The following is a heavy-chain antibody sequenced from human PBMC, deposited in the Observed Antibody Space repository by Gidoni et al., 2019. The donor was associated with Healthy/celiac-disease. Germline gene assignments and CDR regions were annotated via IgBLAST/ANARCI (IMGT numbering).Heavy chain of an antibody. CDR3: AADKTTYYCSSTSCYTY. Sequence: QMQLVQSGPEVKKPGTSVKVSCKASGFTFTSSAVQWVRQARGQRLEWIGWIVGGSGNTNYAQKFQERVTITRDMSTSTAYMELSSLRSEDTAVYYCAADKTTYYCSSTSCYTYWGQGTLVTVSS. CDR1: GFTFTSSA. D-gene: IGHD2-2*01. CDR2: IVGGSGNT. J-gene: IGHJ4*02. V-gene: IGHV1-58*01.